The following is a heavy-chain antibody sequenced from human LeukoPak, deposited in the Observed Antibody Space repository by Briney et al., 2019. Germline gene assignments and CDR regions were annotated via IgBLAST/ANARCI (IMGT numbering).Heavy chain of an antibody. J-gene: IGHJ4*02. V-gene: IGHV4-59*01. Sequence: SSETLSLTCSVSGVSIRSDYWSWIRQPPGKGLEYIGYIYYSGSTNYNPSLKSRVTISLDTSNNQFSLKLSSVTAADTAVYYCARDRIAPGSSGWLGPMTLIFDYWGQGTLVTVSS. CDR2: IYYSGST. CDR1: GVSIRSDY. D-gene: IGHD6-19*01. CDR3: ARDRIAPGSSGWLGPMTLIFDY.